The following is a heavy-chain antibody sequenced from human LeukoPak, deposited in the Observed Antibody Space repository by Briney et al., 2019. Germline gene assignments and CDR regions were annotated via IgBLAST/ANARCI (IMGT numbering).Heavy chain of an antibody. Sequence: GRCLRLSCAASGFTFSDYDMHWVSQATGKGLEWVSAIGTAGDTYYTGSVKGRLTTSTENAKNSLYLQMNSLRAGDTAVYYCARVAKERVGGVYYFDCWSQPTLVTV. CDR2: IGTAGDT. D-gene: IGHD1-1*01. CDR1: GFTFSDYD. J-gene: IGHJ4*02. CDR3: ARVAKERVGGVYYFDC. V-gene: IGHV3-13*01.